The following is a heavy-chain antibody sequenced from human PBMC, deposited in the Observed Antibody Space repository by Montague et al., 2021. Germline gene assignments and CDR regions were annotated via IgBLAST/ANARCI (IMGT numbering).Heavy chain of an antibody. V-gene: IGHV4-30-4*01. CDR2: ISYSGST. Sequence: QTLSLTCTVSGGSISSGNYYWSWIRQPPGKGLEWIGYISYSGSTYYNPSLKSRVTISVDTSKNQLSLRLGSVTAADTAVYFCARVKMGYDPWGQGTLVTVSS. CDR1: GGSISSGNYY. D-gene: IGHD2-8*01. CDR3: ARVKMGYDP. J-gene: IGHJ5*02.